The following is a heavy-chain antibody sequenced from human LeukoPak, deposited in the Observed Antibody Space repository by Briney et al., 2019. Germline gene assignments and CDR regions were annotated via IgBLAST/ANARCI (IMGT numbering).Heavy chain of an antibody. J-gene: IGHJ6*02. CDR2: IYSGGST. D-gene: IGHD6-19*01. CDR3: ARDRSSGWLWGVGLDV. CDR1: GFTVSTSY. V-gene: IGHV3-66*01. Sequence: GGSLRLSCAASGFTVSTSYMSWVRQPPGKVLQWVSVIYSGGSTYYADSVKGRFTISRDNSKNTLYLQMSSLRAEDTAVYYCARDRSSGWLWGVGLDVWGQGTTVTVSS.